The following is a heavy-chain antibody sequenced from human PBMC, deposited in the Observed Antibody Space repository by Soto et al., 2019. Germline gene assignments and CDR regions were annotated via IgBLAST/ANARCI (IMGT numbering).Heavy chain of an antibody. CDR2: INPRSGKT. CDR3: ARGLNGYLHYFDY. D-gene: IGHD5-18*01. Sequence: ASVKVSCKASGDTLSTYYMHWARQAPGQGLEWMGIINPRSGKTNYPQKFQGRVTMTRDTSTTTVYMELSTLRSEDTAVYYCARGLNGYLHYFDYWGQGTPVTVSS. CDR1: GDTLSTYY. V-gene: IGHV1-46*01. J-gene: IGHJ4*02.